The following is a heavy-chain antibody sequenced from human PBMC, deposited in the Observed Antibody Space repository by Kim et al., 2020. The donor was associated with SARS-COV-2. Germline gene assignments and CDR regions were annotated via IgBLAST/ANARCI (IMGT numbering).Heavy chain of an antibody. CDR2: ISYDGSNK. CDR1: GFTFSSYA. V-gene: IGHV3-30*04. J-gene: IGHJ1*01. D-gene: IGHD3-22*01. Sequence: GGSLRLSCAASGFTFSSYAMHWVRQAPGKGLEWVAVISYDGSNKYYADSVKGRFTISRDNSKNTLYLQMNSLRAEDTAVYYCARERYYDSSGYRKGLAEYFQHWGQGTLVTVSS. CDR3: ARERYYDSSGYRKGLAEYFQH.